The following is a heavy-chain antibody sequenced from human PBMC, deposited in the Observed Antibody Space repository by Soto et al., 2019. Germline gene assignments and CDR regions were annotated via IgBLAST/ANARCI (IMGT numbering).Heavy chain of an antibody. J-gene: IGHJ4*02. CDR1: GGSISSSSYY. CDR3: ASDLNLKRGGSDGWD. CDR2: IYYSGST. V-gene: IGHV4-39*01. Sequence: SETLSLTCTVSGGSISSSSYYWGWIRQPPGKGLEWIGSIYYSGSTYYNPSLKSRVTISVDTSKNQFSLKLSSVTAADTAVYYCASDLNLKRGGSDGWDWGQGTLVTVSS. D-gene: IGHD3-10*01.